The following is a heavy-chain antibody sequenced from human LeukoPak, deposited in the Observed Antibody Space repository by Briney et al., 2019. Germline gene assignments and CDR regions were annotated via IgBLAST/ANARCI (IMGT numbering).Heavy chain of an antibody. Sequence: GGSLRLSCAASGFTFDDYGMSWVRQAPGKGLEWVSGINWNGGSTGYADSVKGRFTISRDNAKNSLYLQMNSLRAEDTAVYYCAREVVVAATRHFDYWGQGTLVTVSS. CDR1: GFTFDDYG. CDR3: AREVVVAATRHFDY. CDR2: INWNGGST. J-gene: IGHJ4*02. D-gene: IGHD2-15*01. V-gene: IGHV3-20*04.